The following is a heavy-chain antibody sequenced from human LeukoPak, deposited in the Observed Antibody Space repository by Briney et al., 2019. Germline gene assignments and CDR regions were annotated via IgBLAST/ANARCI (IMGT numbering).Heavy chain of an antibody. CDR1: GFTFSSYA. D-gene: IGHD6-19*01. CDR3: ARDFGSGWYVTATNYFDY. J-gene: IGHJ4*02. V-gene: IGHV3-30-3*01. CDR2: ISYDGSNK. Sequence: GRSLRLSCAASGFTFSSYAMHWARQAPGKGLEWVAVISYDGSNKYYADSVKGRFTISRDNSKNTLYLQMNSLRAEDTAVYYCARDFGSGWYVTATNYFDYWGQGTLVTVSS.